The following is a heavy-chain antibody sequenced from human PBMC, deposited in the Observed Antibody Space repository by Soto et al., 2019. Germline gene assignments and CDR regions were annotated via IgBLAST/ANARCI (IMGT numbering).Heavy chain of an antibody. CDR1: GYSFTSDW. CDR2: IYPGDSDT. CDR3: ARRRYCSSTSCYRPHDAFDI. D-gene: IGHD2-2*02. J-gene: IGHJ3*02. Sequence: PGEALKISCEGSGYSFTSDWIGWVRQMPGKGLEWMGIIYPGDSDTRYSPSFQGQVTISADKSISTAYLQWSSLKASDTAMYYCARRRYCSSTSCYRPHDAFDIWGQGTMVTVSS. V-gene: IGHV5-51*01.